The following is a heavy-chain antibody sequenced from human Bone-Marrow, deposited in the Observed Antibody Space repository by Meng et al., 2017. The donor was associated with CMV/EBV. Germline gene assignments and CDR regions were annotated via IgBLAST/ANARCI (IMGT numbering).Heavy chain of an antibody. Sequence: SLKVSCKASGGTFSSYAISWVRQAPGQGLEWMGGIIPIFGTANYAQKFQGRVTITTDESTSTAYMELSSLRSEDTAVYYCARGPHGYNPWYFDYWGQGTLVTVSS. J-gene: IGHJ4*02. D-gene: IGHD5-24*01. V-gene: IGHV1-69*05. CDR3: ARGPHGYNPWYFDY. CDR2: IIPIFGTA. CDR1: GGTFSSYA.